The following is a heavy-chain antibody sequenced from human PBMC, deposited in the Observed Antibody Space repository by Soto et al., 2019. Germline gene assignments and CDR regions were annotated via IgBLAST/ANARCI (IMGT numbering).Heavy chain of an antibody. CDR3: ARGVGSSPPQY. CDR2: IYASGSP. CDR1: GGSISVYY. J-gene: IGHJ4*02. Sequence: SETLSLTCTISGGSISVYYWSWIRQSTGQGLEWIGYIYASGSPYYNPSLRSRVTISADTSKNQISLKLTSPTAADTAVYYCARGVGSSPPQYWGRGTLVTVSS. V-gene: IGHV4-59*01. D-gene: IGHD1-26*01.